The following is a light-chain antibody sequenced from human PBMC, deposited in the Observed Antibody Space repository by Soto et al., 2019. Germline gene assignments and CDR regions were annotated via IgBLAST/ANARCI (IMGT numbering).Light chain of an antibody. J-gene: IGKJ1*01. CDR3: QQYNNWPWT. CDR2: GAS. V-gene: IGKV3-15*01. Sequence: EIAMTQSPATLSVSPGERATLSRRASQSVSSDLAWYQQKPGQAPRFLISGASTRATGIPARFSGSGSGTEFTLTISSLQSEDFAVYYCQQYNNWPWTFGQGTKVDIK. CDR1: QSVSSD.